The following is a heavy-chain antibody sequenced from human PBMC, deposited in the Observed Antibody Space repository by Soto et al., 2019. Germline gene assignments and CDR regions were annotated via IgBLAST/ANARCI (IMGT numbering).Heavy chain of an antibody. CDR1: GGSFSGYY. V-gene: IGHV4-34*01. J-gene: IGHJ4*02. Sequence: PSETLSLTCAVYGGSFSGYYWSWIRQPPGKGLEWIGEINHSGSTNYNPSLKSRVTISVDTSKNQFSLKLSSVTAADTAVYYCARRYGPGFDYWGQGTLVTSPQ. CDR2: INHSGST. CDR3: ARRYGPGFDY. D-gene: IGHD4-17*01.